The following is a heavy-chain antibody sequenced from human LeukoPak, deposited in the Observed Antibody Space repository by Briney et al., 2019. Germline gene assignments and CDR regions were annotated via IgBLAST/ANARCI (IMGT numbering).Heavy chain of an antibody. CDR2: ISYDGSNK. D-gene: IGHD3-10*01. V-gene: IGHV3-30-3*01. CDR3: ASIGSYYSAHY. CDR1: GFTFSSYA. Sequence: PGRPLRLSCAASGFTFSSYAMHWVRQAPGKGLEWVAVISYDGSNKYYADSVKGRFTISRDNSKNTLYLQMNSLRAEDTAAYYCASIGSYYSAHYWGQGTLVTVSS. J-gene: IGHJ4*02.